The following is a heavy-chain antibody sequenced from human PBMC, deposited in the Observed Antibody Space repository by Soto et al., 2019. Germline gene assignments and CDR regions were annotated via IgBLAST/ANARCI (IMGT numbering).Heavy chain of an antibody. V-gene: IGHV3-48*03. D-gene: IGHD3-16*01. CDR2: ISSSGSTI. CDR1: GFTFSSYE. CDR3: ATHYDYVWGTDIREPDY. J-gene: IGHJ4*02. Sequence: PGGSLRLSCAASGFTFSSYEMNWVRQAPGKGLEWVSYISSSGSTIYYADSVKGRFTISRDNAKNSLYLQMNSLRAEDTAVYYCATHYDYVWGTDIREPDYWGQGTLVTVSS.